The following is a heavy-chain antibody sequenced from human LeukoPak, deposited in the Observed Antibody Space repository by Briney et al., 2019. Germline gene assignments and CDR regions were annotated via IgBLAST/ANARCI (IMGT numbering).Heavy chain of an antibody. CDR2: INTYNANT. Sequence: ASVKVSCKASGYIFTSYGISWVRQAPGQGLEWLGWINTYNANTNYAQKLQGRVTMTTDTSTNTAYMELRSLRSGDTAVYYCARVKGADSRDYWGQGTLVTVSS. D-gene: IGHD1-26*01. V-gene: IGHV1-18*01. CDR3: ARVKGADSRDY. J-gene: IGHJ4*02. CDR1: GYIFTSYG.